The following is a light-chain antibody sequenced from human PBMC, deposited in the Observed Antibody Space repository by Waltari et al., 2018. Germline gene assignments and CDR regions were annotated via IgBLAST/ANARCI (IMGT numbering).Light chain of an antibody. CDR2: DDK. J-gene: IGLJ1*01. CDR1: NIETKN. Sequence: SYVLTQPPSVSVAPGQMARITCGGDNIETKNVHWYQLKPGPAPVLVVHDDKDRPSGIPQRFSGSNSGNTATLTISRAGAGDEADYYCQVWDSSSYVFGSGTKVTVL. CDR3: QVWDSSSYV. V-gene: IGLV3-21*02.